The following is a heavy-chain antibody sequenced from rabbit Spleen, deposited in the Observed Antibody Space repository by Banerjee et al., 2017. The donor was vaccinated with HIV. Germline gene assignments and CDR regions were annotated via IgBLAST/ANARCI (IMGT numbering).Heavy chain of an antibody. CDR1: GFSFSGRYW. J-gene: IGHJ4*01. V-gene: IGHV1S45*01. CDR3: ARAGEGGDGYLTL. CDR2: IYVGSGGGT. D-gene: IGHD5-1*01. Sequence: QEQLEESGGDLVKPGASLTLTCTASGFSFSGRYWICWVRQAPGKGLEWIACIYVGSGGGTKYASWAKGRFTISKTSSTTVTLQMTSLTVADTATYFCARAGEGGDGYLTLWGPGTLVTVS.